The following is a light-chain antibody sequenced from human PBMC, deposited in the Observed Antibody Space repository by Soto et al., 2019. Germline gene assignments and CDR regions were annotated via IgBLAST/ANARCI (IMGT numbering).Light chain of an antibody. Sequence: EIVLTQSPATLSLSPGERATLSCRASQSVSSYLAWYQQKPGQAPRLLIYDASNRATGIPARFSGSGSGTDFTLTISNLQAEDFAVYYCQQFNNWPHTFGQGTRLEIK. V-gene: IGKV3-11*01. CDR3: QQFNNWPHT. CDR2: DAS. J-gene: IGKJ2*01. CDR1: QSVSSY.